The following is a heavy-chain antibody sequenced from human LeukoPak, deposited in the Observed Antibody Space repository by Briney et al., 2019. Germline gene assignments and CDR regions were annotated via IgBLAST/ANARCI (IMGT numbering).Heavy chain of an antibody. Sequence: SETLSLTCTVSGGSISSSYWSWIRQPPGRGLEWIGYISHSGSTNYKPSLKSRVSISVDTSKNQFSLKLTSVTAADTAIYYCARGYYDARGDSNPFDIWGQGTMATVSS. CDR1: GGSISSSY. CDR2: ISHSGST. V-gene: IGHV4-59*01. J-gene: IGHJ3*02. CDR3: ARGYYDARGDSNPFDI. D-gene: IGHD3-22*01.